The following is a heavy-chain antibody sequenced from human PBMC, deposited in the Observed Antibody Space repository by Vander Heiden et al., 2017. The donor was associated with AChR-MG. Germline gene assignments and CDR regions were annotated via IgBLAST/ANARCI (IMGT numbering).Heavy chain of an antibody. Sequence: EVQLVESGGGLVKPGGSLRLSCAASGFTFSSYSMNWVRQAPGKGLEWVSSISSSSSYIYYADSVKGRFTISRDNAKNSLYLQMNSLRAEDTAVYYCARDRWNLDYYYYYGMDVWGQGTTVTVSS. CDR1: GFTFSSYS. V-gene: IGHV3-21*01. CDR3: ARDRWNLDYYYYYGMDV. D-gene: IGHD1-7*01. CDR2: ISSSSSYI. J-gene: IGHJ6*02.